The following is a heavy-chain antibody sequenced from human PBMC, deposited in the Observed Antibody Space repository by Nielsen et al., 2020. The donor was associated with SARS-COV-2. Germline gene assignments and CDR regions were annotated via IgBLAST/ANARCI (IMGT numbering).Heavy chain of an antibody. CDR1: GGSISTSSHS. CDR2: IYSSGTT. CDR3: ATPFFSGNFPGDPFDS. Sequence: SETLSLTCTVSGGSISTSSHSWGWIRQPPGKGLEWIGTIYSSGTTYYGPSLRSRVTISIDRFKNRFSLRLSSVTAADTATYYCATPFFSGNFPGDPFDSWGQGTWSPSPQ. V-gene: IGHV4-39*01. D-gene: IGHD1-26*01. J-gene: IGHJ4*02.